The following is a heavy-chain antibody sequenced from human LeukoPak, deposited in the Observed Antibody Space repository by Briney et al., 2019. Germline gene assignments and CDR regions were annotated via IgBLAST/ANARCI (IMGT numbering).Heavy chain of an antibody. CDR1: GFTFSSYA. J-gene: IGHJ3*02. CDR2: ISSNGGST. CDR3: ARAMIGRGYSSSWTPNDAFDI. D-gene: IGHD6-13*01. V-gene: IGHV3-64*01. Sequence: SGGSLRLSCAASGFTFSSYAMHWVRQAPGKGLEYVSAISSNGGSTYYANSVKGRFTISRDNSKNTLYLQMGSLRAEDMAVYYCARAMIGRGYSSSWTPNDAFDIWGQGTMVTVSP.